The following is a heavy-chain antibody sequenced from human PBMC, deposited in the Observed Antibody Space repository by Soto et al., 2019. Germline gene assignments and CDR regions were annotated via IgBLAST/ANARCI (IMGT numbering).Heavy chain of an antibody. CDR2: ISYDGSNK. CDR1: GFTFSSYG. Sequence: QVQLVESGGGLVQPGRSLRLSCAASGFTFSSYGMHWVRQAPGKGLEWVAGISYDGSNKYYADSVKGRFTISRDNSKYTLYLQMTRLRDEHTAVYYCAKGKELYGDYSDYWGQGTLVTVSS. V-gene: IGHV3-30*18. D-gene: IGHD4-17*01. J-gene: IGHJ4*02. CDR3: AKGKELYGDYSDY.